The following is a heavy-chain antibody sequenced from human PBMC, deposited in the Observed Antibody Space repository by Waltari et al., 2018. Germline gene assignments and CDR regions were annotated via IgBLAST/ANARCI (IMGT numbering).Heavy chain of an antibody. CDR1: GYSISSGYY. D-gene: IGHD3-9*01. CDR2: IYHSGGT. CDR3: AHPLFDLPDAFDI. Sequence: QVQLQESGPGLVKPSETLSLTCAVSGYSISSGYYWGWIRQPPGKGLEWIGSIYHSGGTYYNPSLKSRVTISVDTSKNQFSLKLSSVTAADTAVYYCAHPLFDLPDAFDIWGQGTMVTVSS. J-gene: IGHJ3*02. V-gene: IGHV4-38-2*01.